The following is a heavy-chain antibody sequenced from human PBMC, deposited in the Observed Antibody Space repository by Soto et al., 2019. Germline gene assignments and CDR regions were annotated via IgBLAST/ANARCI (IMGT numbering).Heavy chain of an antibody. CDR1: GGTFSSYA. J-gene: IGHJ5*02. Sequence: SVKVSCKASGGTFSSYAISWVRQAPGQGLEWMGGIIPIFGTANYAQKFQGRVTITADESTSTAYMELSSLRSEDTAVYYCARDGIPNYYDSSGPQNWFDPWGQGSMVTVYS. V-gene: IGHV1-69*13. CDR3: ARDGIPNYYDSSGPQNWFDP. CDR2: IIPIFGTA. D-gene: IGHD3-22*01.